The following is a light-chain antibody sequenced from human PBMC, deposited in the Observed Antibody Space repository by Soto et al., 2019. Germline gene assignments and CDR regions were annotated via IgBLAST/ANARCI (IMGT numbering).Light chain of an antibody. V-gene: IGLV2-8*01. J-gene: IGLJ1*01. Sequence: QSALTQPPSASGSPGQSVTISCTGTSSDVGGYNYVSGYQQHPGKAPKLSIYAVNERPSGIPDRFSGYKSANKASLTFSGIQDEDEGGYCCSSYAGRNNGVFGTGSTLTVL. CDR1: SSDVGGYNY. CDR3: SSYAGRNNGV. CDR2: AVN.